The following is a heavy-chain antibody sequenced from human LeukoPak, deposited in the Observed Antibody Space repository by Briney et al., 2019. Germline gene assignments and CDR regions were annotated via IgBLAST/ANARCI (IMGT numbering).Heavy chain of an antibody. J-gene: IGHJ5*02. CDR2: ISGHNGNT. D-gene: IGHD3-3*01. CDR1: GYTFTSYG. Sequence: ASVKVSCKASGYTFTSYGISWMRQAPGRGPEWMGWISGHNGNTNYAQKYQGRVTMTTDTSTNTASMELRSLRSDDTAVYYCARGRGDFWSGYFLNWFDPWGQGTLVTVSS. V-gene: IGHV1-18*01. CDR3: ARGRGDFWSGYFLNWFDP.